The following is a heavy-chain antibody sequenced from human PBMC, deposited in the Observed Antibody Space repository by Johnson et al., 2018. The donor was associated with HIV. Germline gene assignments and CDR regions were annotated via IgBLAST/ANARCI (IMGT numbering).Heavy chain of an antibody. CDR3: SREGVGTTCPFDM. CDR1: GFTFSSYA. D-gene: IGHD1-26*01. J-gene: IGHJ3*02. Sequence: MQLVEYGGGLVQPGGSLRLSCAASGFTFSSYAMSWVRQAPGKGLEWVSAISGSGGSTYYADSVKGRFTISRDNSKNTLYLQMNSLRAEDTAVYYWSREGVGTTCPFDMWCQGTMVTVSS. CDR2: ISGSGGST. V-gene: IGHV3-23*04.